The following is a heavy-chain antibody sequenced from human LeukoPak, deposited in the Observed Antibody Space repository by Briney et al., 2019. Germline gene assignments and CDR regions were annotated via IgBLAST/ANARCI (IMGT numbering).Heavy chain of an antibody. CDR2: ISSSSSYI. CDR3: ARVAGYYDSSGYPYYFDY. Sequence: AGGSLRLSCAASGFTFSSYSMNWVRQAPGKGLEWVSSISSSSSYIYYAGSVKGRFTISRDNAKNSLYLQMNSLRAEDTAVHYCARVAGYYDSSGYPYYFDYWGQGTLVTVSS. D-gene: IGHD3-22*01. V-gene: IGHV3-21*01. CDR1: GFTFSSYS. J-gene: IGHJ4*02.